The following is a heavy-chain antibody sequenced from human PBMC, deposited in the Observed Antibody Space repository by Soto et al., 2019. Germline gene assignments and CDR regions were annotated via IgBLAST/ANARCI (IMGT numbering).Heavy chain of an antibody. CDR3: ARDLDSYDILTGYSDY. CDR1: GYTFTSYG. V-gene: IGHV1-18*01. CDR2: ISAYNGNT. Sequence: ASVKVSCKASGYTFTSYGIIWVRQAPGQGLEWMGWISAYNGNTNYAQKLQGRVTMTTDTSTSTAYMELRSLRSDDTAVYYCARDLDSYDILTGYSDYWGQGTLVTVSS. J-gene: IGHJ4*02. D-gene: IGHD3-9*01.